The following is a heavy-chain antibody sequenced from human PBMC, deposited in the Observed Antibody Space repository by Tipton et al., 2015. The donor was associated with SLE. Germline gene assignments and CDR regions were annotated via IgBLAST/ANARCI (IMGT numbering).Heavy chain of an antibody. CDR3: ATQGYYDSSFDY. V-gene: IGHV4-59*08. CDR1: GGSLSSYY. Sequence: GLVNPSETLSLTCTVSGGSLSSYYWSWIRQSPEKGLEWIGYLSYSGSTNYNPSLESRVTISVDTSKNQFSLKLSSVTAADTAVYYCATQGYYDSSFDYWGHGTLVTVSS. CDR2: LSYSGST. D-gene: IGHD3-16*01. J-gene: IGHJ4*01.